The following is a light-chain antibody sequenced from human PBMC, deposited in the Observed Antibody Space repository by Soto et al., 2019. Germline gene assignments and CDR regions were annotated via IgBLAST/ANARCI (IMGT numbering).Light chain of an antibody. CDR3: QHTYDTPA. J-gene: IGKJ4*01. CDR1: QDISNY. CDR2: DAS. V-gene: IGKV1-33*01. Sequence: DIQMTQSPSSLSASVGDRVTITYQASQDISNYLNWYQQKPGKAPKLLIYDASNLETGVPSRFSGSGSGTDFTFTISSLQPEDIATYYCQHTYDTPAFGGGTTVQVK.